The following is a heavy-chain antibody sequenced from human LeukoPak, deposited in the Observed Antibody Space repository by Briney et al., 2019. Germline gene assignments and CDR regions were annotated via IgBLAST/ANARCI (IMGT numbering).Heavy chain of an antibody. CDR3: ARPTLMWFGESRGGAFDF. CDR2: IKEDGSEK. D-gene: IGHD3-10*01. V-gene: IGHV3-7*01. Sequence: PGGSLRLSCAASGFTFRSYWMTWVRQAPGKGLESVANIKEDGSEKYYVDSVKGRFTISRNNAKNSLYLQMDSLRAEDTAVYYCARPTLMWFGESRGGAFDFWGQGIMVAVSS. CDR1: GFTFRSYW. J-gene: IGHJ3*01.